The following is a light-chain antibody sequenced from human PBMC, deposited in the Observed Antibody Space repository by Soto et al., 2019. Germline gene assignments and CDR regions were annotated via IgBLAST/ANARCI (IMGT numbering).Light chain of an antibody. Sequence: DVVMTQSPLSLPVTLGQPASISCRSSQSLAYSDGNTYLNWFQQRPGQSPRRLIYKVSNRDSGVPDRFSGSGSGTDFTLKISRAEAEDVGVYYCMQGTHWPPYTVGQGTKMEIK. CDR1: QSLAYSDGNTY. V-gene: IGKV2-30*01. CDR3: MQGTHWPPYT. J-gene: IGKJ2*01. CDR2: KVS.